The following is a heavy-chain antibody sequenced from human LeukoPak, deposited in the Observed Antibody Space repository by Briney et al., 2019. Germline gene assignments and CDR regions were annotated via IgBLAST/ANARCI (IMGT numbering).Heavy chain of an antibody. Sequence: GGSLRLSCAASGFTFSSYSMNWVRQAPGKGLEWVSSISSSSNSYIYYADSVKGRFTISRDNAKNSLYLQMNSLRAEDTAVYYCARDRGFGELVDYWGQGTLVTVSS. CDR2: ISSSSNSYI. V-gene: IGHV3-21*01. D-gene: IGHD3-10*01. CDR3: ARDRGFGELVDY. J-gene: IGHJ4*02. CDR1: GFTFSSYS.